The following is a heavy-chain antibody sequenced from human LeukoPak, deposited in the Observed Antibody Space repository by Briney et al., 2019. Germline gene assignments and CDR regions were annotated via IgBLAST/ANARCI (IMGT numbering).Heavy chain of an antibody. D-gene: IGHD7-27*01. CDR2: INHSGST. CDR3: ARHLGRNYYYMDV. CDR1: GGSFSGYY. V-gene: IGHV4-34*01. Sequence: SETLSLTCAVYGGSFSGYYWSWIRQPPGKGLEWIGEINHSGSTNYNPSLKSRVTISVDTSKIQFSLKLSSVTAADTAVYYCARHLGRNYYYMDVWGKGTTVTISS. J-gene: IGHJ6*03.